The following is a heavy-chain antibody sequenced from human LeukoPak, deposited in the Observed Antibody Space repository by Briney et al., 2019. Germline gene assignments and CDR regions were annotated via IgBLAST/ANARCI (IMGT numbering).Heavy chain of an antibody. Sequence: SETLSLTCTVSGGSISSSSYYWGWIRQPPGKGLEWIGSIYYSGSTYYNPSLKSRVTISVDTSKNQFSLKLSSVTAADTAVYYCARLNPTGYCSSTSCPHYYYYGMDVWGQGTTVTVSS. D-gene: IGHD2-2*01. V-gene: IGHV4-39*07. CDR2: IYYSGST. J-gene: IGHJ6*02. CDR3: ARLNPTGYCSSTSCPHYYYYGMDV. CDR1: GGSISSSSYY.